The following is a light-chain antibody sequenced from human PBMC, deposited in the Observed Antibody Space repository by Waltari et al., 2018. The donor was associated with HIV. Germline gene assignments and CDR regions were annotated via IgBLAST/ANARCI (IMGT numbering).Light chain of an antibody. CDR1: SSDVGSYNF. J-gene: IGLJ2*01. CDR3: CSYAGSSTYVV. V-gene: IGLV2-23*01. CDR2: EGD. Sequence: QSALTQPASVSGSPGQSITISCTGTSSDVGSYNFVSWYQQHPGNAPKLIIYEGDKRPSGVSYRFSGSKSGSTASLTIAGLQAEDEADYYCCSYAGSSTYVVVGGGTQLTVL.